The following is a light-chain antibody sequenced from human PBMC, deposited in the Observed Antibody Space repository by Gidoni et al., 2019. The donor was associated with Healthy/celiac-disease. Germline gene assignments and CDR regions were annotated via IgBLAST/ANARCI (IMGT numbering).Light chain of an antibody. V-gene: IGKV3-11*01. J-gene: IGKJ4*01. Sequence: EFVLTQSPATLSLSPGERATLSCRASQSVSSYLAWYQQKPGQAPRLLIYDASNRATGIPARFSGSGSGTDFTLTISSLEPEDFAVYYCQQRSNWPPLLTFGGGTKVEIK. CDR2: DAS. CDR3: QQRSNWPPLLT. CDR1: QSVSSY.